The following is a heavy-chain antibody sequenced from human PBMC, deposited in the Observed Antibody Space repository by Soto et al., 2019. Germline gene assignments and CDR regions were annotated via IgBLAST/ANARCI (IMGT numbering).Heavy chain of an antibody. J-gene: IGHJ6*03. D-gene: IGHD4-4*01. Sequence: GGSLRLSCAASGFTFSSYGMHWVRQAPGKGLEWVAVIWYDGSNKYYADSVKGRFTISRDNSKNTLYLQMNSLRAEDTAVYYCARAAPVTTPFTYYMDVWGKGTTVTVSS. CDR3: ARAAPVTTPFTYYMDV. V-gene: IGHV3-33*01. CDR2: IWYDGSNK. CDR1: GFTFSSYG.